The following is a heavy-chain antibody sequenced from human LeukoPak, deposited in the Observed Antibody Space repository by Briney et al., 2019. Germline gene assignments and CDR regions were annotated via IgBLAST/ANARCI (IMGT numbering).Heavy chain of an antibody. CDR3: ARTGYVWGSYRYDY. V-gene: IGHV1-2*02. D-gene: IGHD3-16*02. CDR2: INPNSGGT. CDR1: GGTFSSYT. J-gene: IGHJ4*02. Sequence: ASVKVSCKASGGTFSSYTISWVRQAPGQGLEWMGWINPNSGGTNYAQKFQGRVTMTRDTSISTAYMELSRLRSDDTAVYYCARTGYVWGSYRYDYWGQGTLVTVSS.